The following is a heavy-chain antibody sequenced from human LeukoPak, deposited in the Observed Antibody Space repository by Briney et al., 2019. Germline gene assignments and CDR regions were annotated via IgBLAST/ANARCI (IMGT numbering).Heavy chain of an antibody. CDR2: IIPIFGTA. J-gene: IGHJ3*02. CDR1: GGTFSSYA. D-gene: IGHD5-18*01. V-gene: IGHV1-69*06. CDR3: ARVGYTAMVLIDAFDI. Sequence: SVKVSCKASGGTFSSYAISWVRQAPGQGLEWMGGIIPIFGTANYAQKFQGRVTITADKSTSTAYMELSSLRSEDTAVYYCARVGYTAMVLIDAFDIWGQGTMVTVSS.